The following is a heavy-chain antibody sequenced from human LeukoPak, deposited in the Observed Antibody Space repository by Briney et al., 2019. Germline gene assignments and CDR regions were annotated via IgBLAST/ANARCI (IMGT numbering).Heavy chain of an antibody. Sequence: PGGSLRLSCAASGFTFSSYAMSWVRQAPGKGLEWVSAISGSGGSTYYADSVKGRFTISRDNSKNTLYLQMNSLRAEDTAVYYCAKDRVSGSYSNWLDPWGQGTLVTVSS. J-gene: IGHJ5*02. V-gene: IGHV3-23*01. CDR2: ISGSGGST. D-gene: IGHD1-26*01. CDR3: AKDRVSGSYSNWLDP. CDR1: GFTFSSYA.